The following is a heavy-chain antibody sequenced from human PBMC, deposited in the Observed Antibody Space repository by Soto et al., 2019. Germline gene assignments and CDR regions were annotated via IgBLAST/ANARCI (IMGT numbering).Heavy chain of an antibody. D-gene: IGHD5-18*01. Sequence: PGGSLRLSCAASGFTFSDYYMSWIRQAPGKGLEWVSYISSTTGYTNYADSVKGRFTISRDNAKNSLYLQMNSLRAEDTAVYYYATVAMVNYGHFDYWGQGTLVTVSS. CDR3: ATVAMVNYGHFDY. CDR2: ISSTTGYT. CDR1: GFTFSDYY. V-gene: IGHV3-11*05. J-gene: IGHJ4*02.